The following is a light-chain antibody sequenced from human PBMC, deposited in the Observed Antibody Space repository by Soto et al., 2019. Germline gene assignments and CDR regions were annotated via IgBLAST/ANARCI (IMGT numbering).Light chain of an antibody. CDR3: CSYAGSYTSSWV. V-gene: IGLV2-11*01. CDR1: SGDVVSYIH. J-gene: IGLJ1*01. Sequence: QPALTQPGSVSGSPGQSVSISCTGTSGDVVSYIHVSWYQQHPGRAPKLMIYDVDERPSGVPDRFSGSKSGNTASLTISGLQAEDEADYYCCSYAGSYTSSWVFASGTKVTVL. CDR2: DVD.